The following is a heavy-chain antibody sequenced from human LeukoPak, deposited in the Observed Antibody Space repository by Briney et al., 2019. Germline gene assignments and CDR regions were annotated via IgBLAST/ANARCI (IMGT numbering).Heavy chain of an antibody. J-gene: IGHJ4*02. V-gene: IGHV3-23*01. CDR1: GFTFSSYA. Sequence: GGSLRLSCAASGFTFSSYAMSWVRQAPGKGLEWVSAISGSGGSTYYADSVKGRFTISRDNAKNSLYLQMNSLRAEDTAVYYCARERSAVAGWGIDYWGQGTLVTVSS. CDR2: ISGSGGST. D-gene: IGHD6-19*01. CDR3: ARERSAVAGWGIDY.